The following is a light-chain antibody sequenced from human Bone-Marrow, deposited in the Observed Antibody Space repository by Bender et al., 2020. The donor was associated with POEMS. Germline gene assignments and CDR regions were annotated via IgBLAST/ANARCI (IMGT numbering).Light chain of an antibody. J-gene: IGLJ3*02. Sequence: QSVLTQPPSASGIPGQRVTISCSGSNSNIGTNAVNWYQQFPGAAPKPLIYSDNQRPSGVPDRFYAFKSGTSASLAISGLPSEDEADYYCAAWEAGLSGGVFGGGTKLTVL. CDR3: AAWEAGLSGGV. V-gene: IGLV1-44*01. CDR1: NSNIGTNA. CDR2: SDN.